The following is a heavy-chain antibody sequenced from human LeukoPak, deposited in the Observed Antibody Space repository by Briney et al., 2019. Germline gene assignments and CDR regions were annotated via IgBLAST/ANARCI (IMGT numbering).Heavy chain of an antibody. Sequence: TSETLSLTCAVYGGSFSGYYWSWIRQPPGKGLERIGEINHSGSTNYNPSLKSRVTISVDTSKNQFSLKLSSVTAADTAVYYCARLVGRRSRWYLYYYYMDVWGKGTTVTISS. D-gene: IGHD6-13*01. CDR3: ARLVGRRSRWYLYYYYMDV. CDR2: INHSGST. CDR1: GGSFSGYY. V-gene: IGHV4-34*01. J-gene: IGHJ6*03.